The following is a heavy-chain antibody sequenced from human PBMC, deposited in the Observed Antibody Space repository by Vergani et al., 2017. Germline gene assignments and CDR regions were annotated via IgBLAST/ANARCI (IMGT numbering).Heavy chain of an antibody. CDR1: GGSISSHY. Sequence: QVQLQESGPGLVKPSETLSLTCTVSGGSISSHYWSWIRQPPGKGLEWIGSIYYSGSTYYNPSLKSRVTISVDTSKNQFSLKLSSVTAADTAVYYCARGDDFWSGYSKEYYFDYWGQGTLVTVSS. J-gene: IGHJ4*02. CDR2: IYYSGST. D-gene: IGHD3-3*01. CDR3: ARGDDFWSGYSKEYYFDY. V-gene: IGHV4-59*11.